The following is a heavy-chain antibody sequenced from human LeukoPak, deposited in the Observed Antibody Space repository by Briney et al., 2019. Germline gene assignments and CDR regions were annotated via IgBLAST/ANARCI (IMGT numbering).Heavy chain of an antibody. D-gene: IGHD6-13*01. CDR1: GGSISSSSHY. CDR2: IYDSGRT. CDR3: ARHAWGSSWYYWFDP. Sequence: PSETLSLTCTVSGGSISSSSHYWGWIRQPPGKGLEWIGSIYDSGRTYYNPSLKSRVTISVDTSKNQFSLKLTSMTAADTAVYYCARHAWGSSWYYWFDPCGQGTLVTVSS. V-gene: IGHV4-39*01. J-gene: IGHJ5*02.